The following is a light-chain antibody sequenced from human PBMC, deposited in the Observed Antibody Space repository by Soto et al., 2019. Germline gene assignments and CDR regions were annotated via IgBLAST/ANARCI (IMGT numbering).Light chain of an antibody. V-gene: IGKV1-27*01. Sequence: DIPMTQSPSSLSASVGDRITITCRASQGISNYLAWYQQKPGKAPKLLIYAASALQSGVPSRFSGSGSGTDFTLTINSLQPEDVATYYCQKYNSALWAFGQGTKVEIK. CDR3: QKYNSALWA. CDR1: QGISNY. CDR2: AAS. J-gene: IGKJ1*01.